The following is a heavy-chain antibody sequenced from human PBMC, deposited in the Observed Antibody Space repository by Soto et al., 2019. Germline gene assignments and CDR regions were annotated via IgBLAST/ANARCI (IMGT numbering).Heavy chain of an antibody. Sequence: PGGSLRLSCAASGFTFSSYGMHWVRQAPGKGLEWVAVISYDGSNKYYADSVKGRFTISRDNSKNTLYLQMNTLRAEDTAVYYCAKGMATILGWFDSWGQGTQVTVSS. CDR1: GFTFSSYG. CDR2: ISYDGSNK. D-gene: IGHD5-12*01. V-gene: IGHV3-30*18. J-gene: IGHJ5*01. CDR3: AKGMATILGWFDS.